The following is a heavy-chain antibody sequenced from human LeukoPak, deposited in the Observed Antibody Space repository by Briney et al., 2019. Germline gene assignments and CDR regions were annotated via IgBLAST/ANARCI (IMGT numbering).Heavy chain of an antibody. J-gene: IGHJ4*02. CDR1: GGSISSYY. D-gene: IGHD1-26*01. V-gene: IGHV4-59*01. CDR2: IYYSGST. CDR3: ARAATREVFDY. Sequence: SETLSLTCTVSGGSISSYYWSWIRQPPGKGLEWIGYIYYSGSTNYNPSLKSRVTISVDTSKNQFSLKLSSVTAADTAVYYCARAATREVFDYWGQGTLVTVSS.